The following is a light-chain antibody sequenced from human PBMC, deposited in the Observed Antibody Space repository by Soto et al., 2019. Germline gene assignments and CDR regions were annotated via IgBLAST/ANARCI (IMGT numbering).Light chain of an antibody. CDR2: AVP. CDR1: ETIASY. Sequence: DIQMTQSPSSLSASVGDRVTITCRASETIASYLTWYQQRPGKAPKLLIYAVPSLQTGVPSRCGGSRSVTDLTININSLQPEDFATCYCHQTYKSARNFCQG. V-gene: IGKV1-39*01. CDR3: HQTYKSARN. J-gene: IGKJ5*01.